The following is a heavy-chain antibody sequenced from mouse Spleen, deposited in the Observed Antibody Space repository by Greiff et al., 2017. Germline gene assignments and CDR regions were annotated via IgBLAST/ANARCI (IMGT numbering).Heavy chain of an antibody. D-gene: IGHD2-14*01. CDR3: TAAYYRYDFAWFAY. V-gene: IGHV14-4*01. Sequence: VQLQQSGAELVRPGASVKLSCTASGFNIKDDYMHWVKQRPEQGLEWIGWIDPENGDTEYASKFQGKATITADTSSNTAYLQLSSLTSEDTAVYYCTAAYYRYDFAWFAYWGQGTLVTVSA. CDR2: IDPENGDT. J-gene: IGHJ3*01. CDR1: GFNIKDDY.